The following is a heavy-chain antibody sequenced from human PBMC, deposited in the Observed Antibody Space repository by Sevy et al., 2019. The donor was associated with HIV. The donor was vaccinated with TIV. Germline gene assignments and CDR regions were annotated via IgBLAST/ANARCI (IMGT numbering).Heavy chain of an antibody. CDR2: ISSSGSYI. V-gene: IGHV3-21*01. CDR3: ARVRPYDTRDFDY. J-gene: IGHJ4*02. Sequence: GGSLRLSCVASGFTFRSYTMKWVRQAPGKGLECVSSISSSGSYIYYADSVKGRFTISRDDAKNSLYLQMNTLRAEDAALYYCARVRPYDTRDFDYWGQGTLATVSS. D-gene: IGHD3-22*01. CDR1: GFTFRSYT.